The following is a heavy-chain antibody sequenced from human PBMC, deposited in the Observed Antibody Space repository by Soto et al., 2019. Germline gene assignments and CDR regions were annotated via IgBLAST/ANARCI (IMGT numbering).Heavy chain of an antibody. CDR1: GFSFSDYS. V-gene: IGHV3-21*05. CDR3: ATERTGPYGLIDP. D-gene: IGHD4-17*01. CDR2: ISSSGSYI. J-gene: IGHJ5*02. Sequence: GGSLRLSCAASGFSFSDYSMNWARQAPGKGLEWISHISSSGSYIFYADSVKGRFTVSRDNAKNSLFLQMNSLRAEDSAVYYCATERTGPYGLIDPCGQGTQLTVS.